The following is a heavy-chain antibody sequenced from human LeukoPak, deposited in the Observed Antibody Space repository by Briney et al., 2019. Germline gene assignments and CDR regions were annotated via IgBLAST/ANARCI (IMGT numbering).Heavy chain of an antibody. Sequence: PSETLSLTCTVSGGSISSGGYYWGWIRQHPGKGLEWIGYIYYSGSTYYNPSLKSRVTISVDTSKNQFSLRLSSVTAADTAVYYCASYCSGGSCYDPSFDYWGQGTLVTVSS. CDR2: IYYSGST. CDR3: ASYCSGGSCYDPSFDY. V-gene: IGHV4-31*03. J-gene: IGHJ4*02. CDR1: GGSISSGGYY. D-gene: IGHD2-15*01.